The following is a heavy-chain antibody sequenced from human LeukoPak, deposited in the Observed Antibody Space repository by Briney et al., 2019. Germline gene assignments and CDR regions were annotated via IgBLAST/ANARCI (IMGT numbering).Heavy chain of an antibody. Sequence: ASLKVSCKASGYTFTSYYMHWVRQAPGQGLEWMGIINPSGGSTSYAQKFQGRVTMTRDMSTSTVYMELSSLRSEDTAVYYCARDRYSGYSYGMHFDIWGQGTMVTVSS. CDR1: GYTFTSYY. J-gene: IGHJ3*02. CDR3: ARDRYSGYSYGMHFDI. V-gene: IGHV1-46*01. CDR2: INPSGGST. D-gene: IGHD5-18*01.